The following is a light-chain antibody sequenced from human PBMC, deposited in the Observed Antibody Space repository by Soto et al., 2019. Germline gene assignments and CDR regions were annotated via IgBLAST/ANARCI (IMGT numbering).Light chain of an antibody. CDR1: SSDVGSYNL. J-gene: IGLJ1*01. CDR3: CSYAGSSTFGNYV. Sequence: QSLLTQPASVSGSPGQSITISCTGTSSDVGSYNLVSWYQQHPGKAPKLMLYEVSKRPSGVSNRFSGSKSGNTASLTISGLQAEDEADYSCCSYAGSSTFGNYVFGTGTKVTVL. V-gene: IGLV2-23*02. CDR2: EVS.